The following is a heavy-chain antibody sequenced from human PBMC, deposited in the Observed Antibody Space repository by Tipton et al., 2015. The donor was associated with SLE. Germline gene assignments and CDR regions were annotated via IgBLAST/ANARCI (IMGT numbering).Heavy chain of an antibody. CDR3: ANTYYFDSSGLGY. D-gene: IGHD3-22*01. CDR2: INHSGNT. Sequence: LRLSCAVYGGSFSGYYWSWIRQPPGKGLEWIGEINHSGNTNYNPSLKSRVTISVDTSKNQFSLRLSSVTAADTAVYYCANTYYFDSSGLGYWGQGTPVTVSS. V-gene: IGHV4-34*01. J-gene: IGHJ4*02. CDR1: GGSFSGYY.